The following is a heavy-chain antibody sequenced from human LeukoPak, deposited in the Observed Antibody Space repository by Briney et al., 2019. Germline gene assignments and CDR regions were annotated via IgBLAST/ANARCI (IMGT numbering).Heavy chain of an antibody. CDR1: GGSISSGSYY. CDR3: ARRSVMVRGVRGYQGKNWFDP. Sequence: SETLSLTCTVSGGSISSGSYYWGWIRQPPGKGLEWIGSIYYSGSTYYNPSIKSRVTISVDTSKNQFSLKLSSVTAADTAVYYCARRSVMVRGVRGYQGKNWFDPWGQGTLVTVSS. D-gene: IGHD3-10*01. CDR2: IYYSGST. J-gene: IGHJ5*02. V-gene: IGHV4-39*01.